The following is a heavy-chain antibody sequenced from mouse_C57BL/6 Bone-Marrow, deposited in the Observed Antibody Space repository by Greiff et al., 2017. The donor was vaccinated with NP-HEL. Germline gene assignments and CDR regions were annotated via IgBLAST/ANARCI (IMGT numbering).Heavy chain of an antibody. CDR2: IDPENGDT. V-gene: IGHV14-4*01. Sequence: LVESGAELVRPGASVKLSCTASGFNIKDDYMHWVKQRPEQGLEWIGWIDPENGDTEYASKFQGKATITADTSSNTAYLQLSSLTSEDTAVYYCTTHYYYGSSPYWYFDVWGTGTTVTVSS. CDR1: GFNIKDDY. J-gene: IGHJ1*03. CDR3: TTHYYYGSSPYWYFDV. D-gene: IGHD1-1*01.